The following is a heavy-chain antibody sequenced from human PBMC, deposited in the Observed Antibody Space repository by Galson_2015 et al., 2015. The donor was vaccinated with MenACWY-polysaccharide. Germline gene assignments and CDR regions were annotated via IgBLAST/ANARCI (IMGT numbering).Heavy chain of an antibody. Sequence: SLRLSCAASGFTFTSYTMSWIRQAPGKGPEWVTVISLDGRNTYYADPVKGRFTISRDNSKNTLYLQMHDLRAEDTAVYYCVKAHDTSGWNRGPGYWGQGTLVTVSS. V-gene: IGHV3-23*01. CDR3: VKAHDTSGWNRGPGY. D-gene: IGHD1-1*01. CDR1: GFTFTSYT. CDR2: ISLDGRNT. J-gene: IGHJ4*02.